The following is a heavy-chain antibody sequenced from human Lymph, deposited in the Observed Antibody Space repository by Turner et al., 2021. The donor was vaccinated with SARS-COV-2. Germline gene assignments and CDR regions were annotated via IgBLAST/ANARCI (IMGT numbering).Heavy chain of an antibody. CDR2: IYYIGSN. J-gene: IGHJ4*02. V-gene: IGHV4-39*01. Sequence: QLQLQASGTGLVKTSETLSLTCTVSGGSISSSSHYWGWIRQTPGRGLDWIGHIYYIGSNNYNPSLKSRVTIYVDTSKNQFFLKLSSVTAADTDVYYCARLVRRAEYYFDYWGQGTLVTVSS. CDR3: ARLVRRAEYYFDY. D-gene: IGHD3-10*01. CDR1: GGSISSSSHY.